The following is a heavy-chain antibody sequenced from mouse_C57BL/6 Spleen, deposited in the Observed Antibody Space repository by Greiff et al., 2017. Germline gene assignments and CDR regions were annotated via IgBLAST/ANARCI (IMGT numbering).Heavy chain of an antibody. V-gene: IGHV5-9-1*02. Sequence: DVKLQESGEGLVKPGGSLKLSCAASGFTFSSYAMSWVRQTPEKRLEWVAYISSGGDYIYYADTVKGRFTISRDNARNTLYLQMSSLKSEDTAMYYCTMIYYDYVMDYWGQGTSVTVSS. CDR1: GFTFSSYA. CDR2: ISSGGDYI. J-gene: IGHJ4*01. D-gene: IGHD2-4*01. CDR3: TMIYYDYVMDY.